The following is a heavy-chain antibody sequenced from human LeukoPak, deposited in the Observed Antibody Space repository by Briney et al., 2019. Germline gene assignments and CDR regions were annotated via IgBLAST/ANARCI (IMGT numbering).Heavy chain of an antibody. J-gene: IGHJ4*02. Sequence: SETLSLTCTVSGGSISSYYWSWIRQPPGKGLEWIGYIYYSGSTNYNPTLKSRVTISVDTSKNQFSLKLSSVTAADTAVYYCARDRGVYSSSFDYWGQGTLVTVSS. V-gene: IGHV4-59*01. CDR3: ARDRGVYSSSFDY. D-gene: IGHD6-6*01. CDR1: GGSISSYY. CDR2: IYYSGST.